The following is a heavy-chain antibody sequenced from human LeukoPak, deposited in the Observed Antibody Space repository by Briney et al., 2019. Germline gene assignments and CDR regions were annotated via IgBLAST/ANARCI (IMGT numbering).Heavy chain of an antibody. V-gene: IGHV3-23*01. Sequence: GGSLRLSCAASGFTFSSYSMNWVRQAPGKGLEWVSAISGSGGSTYYADSVKGRFTISRDNSKNTLYLQMNSLRAEDTAVYYCARVALRPIDYSNPEFDPWGQGTLVTVSS. CDR1: GFTFSSYS. J-gene: IGHJ5*02. D-gene: IGHD4-11*01. CDR3: ARVALRPIDYSNPEFDP. CDR2: ISGSGGST.